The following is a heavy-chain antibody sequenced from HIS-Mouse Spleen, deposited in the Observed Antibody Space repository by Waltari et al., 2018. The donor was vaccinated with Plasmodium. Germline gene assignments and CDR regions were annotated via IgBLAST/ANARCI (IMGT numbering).Heavy chain of an antibody. D-gene: IGHD6-13*01. CDR3: ASSWYWYFDL. Sequence: EVQLLESGGGLVQPGGSLRLSCAASGFTFSSYAMSLVRQAPGKGLEWVGNIKQDGSENDYVDSVKGRFTISRDNAKNSLYLQMNSLRAEDTAVYYCASSWYWYFDLWGRGTLVTVSS. CDR2: IKQDGSEN. V-gene: IGHV3-7*01. J-gene: IGHJ2*01. CDR1: GFTFSSYA.